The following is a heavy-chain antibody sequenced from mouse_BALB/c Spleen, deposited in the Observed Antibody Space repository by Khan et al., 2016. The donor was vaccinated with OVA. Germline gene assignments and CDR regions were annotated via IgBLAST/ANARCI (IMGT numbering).Heavy chain of an antibody. CDR3: VRDGAYHRNDGWFAY. CDR1: GYTFTSYT. CDR2: INPSNGYT. J-gene: IGHJ3*01. Sequence: VQLQQSGAELARPGASLKMSCKASGYTFTSYTIHWIKLRPGQGLEWIGYINPSNGYTNYNQKFKDKATLTADKSSTTAYMQLSSLPSDDSAVYNCVRDGAYHRNDGWFAYWGQGTLVTVSA. D-gene: IGHD2-14*01. V-gene: IGHV1-4*01.